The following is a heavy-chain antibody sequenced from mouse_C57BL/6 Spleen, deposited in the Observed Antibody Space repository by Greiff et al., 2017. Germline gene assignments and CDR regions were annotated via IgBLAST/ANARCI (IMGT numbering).Heavy chain of an antibody. CDR3: ARDDGYSHAMDY. J-gene: IGHJ4*01. V-gene: IGHV5-16*01. Sequence: EVKLMESEGGLVQPGSSMKLSCTASGFTFSDYYMAWVRQVPEKGLEWVANINYDGSSTYYLDSLQSRFIISRDNAKNILYLQMSSLKSEDTATYYCARDDGYSHAMDYWGQGTSVTVSS. CDR1: GFTFSDYY. CDR2: INYDGSST. D-gene: IGHD2-3*01.